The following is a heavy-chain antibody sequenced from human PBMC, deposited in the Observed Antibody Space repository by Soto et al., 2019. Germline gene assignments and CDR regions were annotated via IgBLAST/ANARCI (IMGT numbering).Heavy chain of an antibody. V-gene: IGHV1-58*01. J-gene: IGHJ6*02. Sequence: SVKVSCKASGFTFTSSAVQWVRQARVQRLEWIGWIVVGSGNTNYAQKFQERVTITRDMSTSTAYMELSSLRSEDTAVYYCAAGIQLWEYYYYYGMDVWGQGTTVTVSS. CDR3: AAGIQLWEYYYYYGMDV. CDR2: IVVGSGNT. CDR1: GFTFTSSA. D-gene: IGHD5-18*01.